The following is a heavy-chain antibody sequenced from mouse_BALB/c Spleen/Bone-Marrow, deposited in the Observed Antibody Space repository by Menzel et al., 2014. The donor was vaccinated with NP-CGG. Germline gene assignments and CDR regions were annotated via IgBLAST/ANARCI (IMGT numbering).Heavy chain of an antibody. CDR1: GFTFTDYY. CDR3: AREIINDYHWYFDV. D-gene: IGHD2-4*01. J-gene: IGHJ1*01. CDR2: IRNKANGYTT. V-gene: IGHV7-3*02. Sequence: EVVLVESGGGLVQPGGSLRLSCATSGFTFTDYYMSWVRQPPGKALEWLGFIRNKANGYTTEYSASVKGRFTISRDNSQSILYLQMNTLRAEDSATYYCAREIINDYHWYFDVWGAGTTVTVSS.